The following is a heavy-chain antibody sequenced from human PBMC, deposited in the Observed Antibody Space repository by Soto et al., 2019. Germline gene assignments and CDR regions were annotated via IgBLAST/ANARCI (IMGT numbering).Heavy chain of an antibody. J-gene: IGHJ5*02. CDR1: GGTFSSYA. CDR2: VIPIFGTA. V-gene: IGHV1-69*05. Sequence: QVQLVQSGAEVKKPGSSVKVSCKASGGTFSSYAITWVRQAPGQGLEWMGGVIPIFGTANYAQKFQGRVTITPYESTSTAYMELGSLRSEYTAVYYCARDRGPSSGYYPYWFDPWGQGTLVTVSS. CDR3: ARDRGPSSGYYPYWFDP. D-gene: IGHD3-22*01.